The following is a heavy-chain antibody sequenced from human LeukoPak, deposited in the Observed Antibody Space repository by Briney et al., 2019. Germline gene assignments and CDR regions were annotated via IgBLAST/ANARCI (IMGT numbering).Heavy chain of an antibody. CDR2: INPNSGGT. Sequence: ASVKVPCKASGYTFTGYYRHWVRQAPGQGLEWMGWINPNSGGTNYAQKFQGRVTTTRDTSISTAYMELSRLRSDDTAVYYCARRGAAGPYFDYWGQGTLVTVSS. J-gene: IGHJ4*02. D-gene: IGHD6-13*01. V-gene: IGHV1-2*02. CDR3: ARRGAAGPYFDY. CDR1: GYTFTGYY.